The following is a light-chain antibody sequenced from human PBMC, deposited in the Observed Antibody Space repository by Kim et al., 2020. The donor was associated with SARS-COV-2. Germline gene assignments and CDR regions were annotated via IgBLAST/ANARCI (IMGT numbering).Light chain of an antibody. CDR1: RSDIGSYNF. CDR2: EVT. Sequence: QSALTQPASVSGSPGQSITISCTGTRSDIGSYNFVSWYQQHPGKAPRLMIYEVTKRPSGVSNRFSGSKSGNRASLTISGLQAEDEADYSCCSYAGSNTIVFGTGTNVTVL. V-gene: IGLV2-23*02. CDR3: CSYAGSNTIV. J-gene: IGLJ1*01.